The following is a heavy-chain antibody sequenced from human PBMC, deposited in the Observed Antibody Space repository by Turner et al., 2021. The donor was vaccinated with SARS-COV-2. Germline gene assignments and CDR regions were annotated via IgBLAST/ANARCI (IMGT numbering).Heavy chain of an antibody. D-gene: IGHD6-13*01. V-gene: IGHV3-30*18. CDR1: GFTFSSYG. CDR2: ISYDGSEK. Sequence: QVQLVQSGGGVVQHGRSLRISCAASGFTFSSYGIHWVRQAPGKGLEWAAVISYDGSEKYYADSVKGRFTISRDNSKNTLYLQMSSLRPDDTAVYYCAKDALPAAGKLNSYFDYWGQGTLVTVSS. J-gene: IGHJ4*02. CDR3: AKDALPAAGKLNSYFDY.